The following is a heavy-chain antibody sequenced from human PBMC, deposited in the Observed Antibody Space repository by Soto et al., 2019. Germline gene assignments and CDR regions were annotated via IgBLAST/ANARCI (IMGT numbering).Heavy chain of an antibody. CDR3: ARSDSGSYFDY. D-gene: IGHD1-26*01. V-gene: IGHV4-30-4*01. CDR2: IYYSGST. Sequence: PSETLSLTCTVSGGSISSDDYYWSWIRQPPGKGLEWIGYIYYSGSTYYNPSLKSRVTISVDTSKNQFSLKLSSVTAADTAVYYCARSDSGSYFDYCGQGTLVTVSS. CDR1: GGSISSDDYY. J-gene: IGHJ4*02.